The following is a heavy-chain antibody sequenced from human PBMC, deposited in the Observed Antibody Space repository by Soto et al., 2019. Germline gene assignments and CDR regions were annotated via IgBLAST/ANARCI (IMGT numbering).Heavy chain of an antibody. D-gene: IGHD1-7*01. J-gene: IGHJ4*02. V-gene: IGHV3-33*01. Sequence: QVQLVESGGGVVQPGRSLRLSCAASGFTFSSHGMHWVRQAPGKGLEWVALIWYDGSKKYHADSVKGRFTISRDNSKNTLYLQMNSLRAEDTAVYYCARITGNYVEIDYWGQGTMVTVSS. CDR3: ARITGNYVEIDY. CDR1: GFTFSSHG. CDR2: IWYDGSKK.